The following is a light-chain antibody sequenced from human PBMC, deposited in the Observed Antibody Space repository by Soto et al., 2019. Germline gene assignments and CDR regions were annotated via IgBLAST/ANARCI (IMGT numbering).Light chain of an antibody. CDR1: SGHSSYI. V-gene: IGLV4-60*02. J-gene: IGLJ3*02. Sequence: QPVLTQSSSASASLGSSAKLTCTLSSGHSSYIIAWHQQQPGKAPRYLMKLEGRGSYNKGSGVPDRFSGSSSGADRYLTISNLQFEDEADYYCETWDSNNWVFGGGTKLTVL. CDR2: LEGRGSY. CDR3: ETWDSNNWV.